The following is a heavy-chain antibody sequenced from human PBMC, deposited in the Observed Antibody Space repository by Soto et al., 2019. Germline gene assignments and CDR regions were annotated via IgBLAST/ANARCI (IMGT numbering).Heavy chain of an antibody. Sequence: QITLKESGPPLLKPAQTLTLTCSVSGLSLTTRGMTVGWVRQPPGEAPEWIALAYQYSPSLQGRLTFTEDTSKNQVVLTLTTVTPEDTATYYCTLRFDSSMGPIFWGQGIQVIVSS. CDR1: GLSLTTRGMT. D-gene: IGHD2-21*01. CDR2: AY. CDR3: TLRFDSSMGPIF. J-gene: IGHJ4*02. V-gene: IGHV2-5*01.